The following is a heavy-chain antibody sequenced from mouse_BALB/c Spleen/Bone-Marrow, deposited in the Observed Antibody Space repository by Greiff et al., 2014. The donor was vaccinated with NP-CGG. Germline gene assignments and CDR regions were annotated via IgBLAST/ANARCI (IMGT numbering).Heavy chain of an antibody. CDR2: ISDGGNYS. J-gene: IGHJ4*01. CDR3: ARSRMRYGAMDY. D-gene: IGHD2-10*02. Sequence: DVMLVESGGGLVKPGGSLKLSCAASGFTFSDYYIYWLRQTPEKGLEWVATISDGGNYSYYPDSVKGRFTISRDNAKNNLYLQMSSLKSEDTAMYYCARSRMRYGAMDYWGQGTSVTVFS. V-gene: IGHV5-4*02. CDR1: GFTFSDYY.